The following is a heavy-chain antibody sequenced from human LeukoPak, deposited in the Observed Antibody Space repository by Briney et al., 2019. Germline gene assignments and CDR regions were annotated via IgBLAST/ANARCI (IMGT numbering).Heavy chain of an antibody. V-gene: IGHV4-30-2*01. CDR2: IYHSGST. CDR1: GGSISSGGYS. Sequence: SETLSLTCAVSGGSISSGGYSWSWIRQPPGKGLEWIGYIYHSGSTYYNPSLKSRVTISVDRSKNQFSLKLSSVTAAGTAVYYCARGKVTYYYDSSGYYPDAFDIWGQGTMVTVSS. CDR3: ARGKVTYYYDSSGYYPDAFDI. J-gene: IGHJ3*02. D-gene: IGHD3-22*01.